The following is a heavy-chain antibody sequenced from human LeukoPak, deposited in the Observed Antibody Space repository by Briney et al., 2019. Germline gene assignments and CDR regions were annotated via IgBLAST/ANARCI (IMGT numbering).Heavy chain of an antibody. CDR3: AREDDYTSGWTSFDY. CDR1: GFTFSTYE. Sequence: GGSLRLSCAASGFTFSTYEMYWVRQAPGKGLEYVSAISSDGVSTHYANSVKGRFTISRDNSKNTLYLQMGSLRPEDMAVYYCAREDDYTSGWTSFDYWGQGTLVTVSS. V-gene: IGHV3-64*01. J-gene: IGHJ4*02. CDR2: ISSDGVST. D-gene: IGHD6-19*01.